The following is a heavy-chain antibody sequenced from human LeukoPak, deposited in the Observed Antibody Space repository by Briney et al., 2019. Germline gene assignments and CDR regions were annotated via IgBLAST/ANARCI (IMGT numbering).Heavy chain of an antibody. V-gene: IGHV3-7*01. J-gene: IGHJ4*02. CDR3: AKDRAVAGSFYFDY. D-gene: IGHD6-19*01. Sequence: GGSLRLSCAASGFTFSNYWMSWVRQAPGKGLEWVANIKQDGSEKYYVDSVKGRFTISRDNAKKSLYLQMNSLRAEDTAVYYCAKDRAVAGSFYFDYWGQGTLVTVSS. CDR1: GFTFSNYW. CDR2: IKQDGSEK.